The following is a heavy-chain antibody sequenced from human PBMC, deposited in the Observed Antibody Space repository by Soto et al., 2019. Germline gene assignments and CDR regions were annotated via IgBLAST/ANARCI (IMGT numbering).Heavy chain of an antibody. Sequence: QVQLVQSGAEVKKPGASVKVSCKASGYTFTGNYMHWVRQAPGQGLEWMGWINPNSGATNYAQKCQGRVTVTRDTSISTAYMELSRLRSDDTAVYYCARDGDSSSPFDIWGQGTMVTVSS. J-gene: IGHJ3*02. D-gene: IGHD6-6*01. CDR1: GYTFTGNY. CDR2: INPNSGAT. CDR3: ARDGDSSSPFDI. V-gene: IGHV1-2*02.